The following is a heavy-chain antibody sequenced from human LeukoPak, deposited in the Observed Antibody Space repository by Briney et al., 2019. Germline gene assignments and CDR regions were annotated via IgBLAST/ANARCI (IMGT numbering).Heavy chain of an antibody. D-gene: IGHD1-1*01. CDR1: GGSIRRGGYY. CDR2: IYYSGST. CDR3: ARDYLEREIYYYYGMDV. Sequence: SETLSLTCTVSGGSIRRGGYYSSWIRQHPEKALECIGYIYYSGSTYYNPSVKTLVTISVDTTKNQFSLMLMSVTAADTDVYYCARDYLEREIYYYYGMDVWGQGTTVTVSS. J-gene: IGHJ6*02. V-gene: IGHV4-31*01.